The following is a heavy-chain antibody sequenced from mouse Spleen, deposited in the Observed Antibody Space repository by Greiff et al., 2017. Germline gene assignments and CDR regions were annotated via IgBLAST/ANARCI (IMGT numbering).Heavy chain of an antibody. CDR2: INPSNGRT. J-gene: IGHJ1*01. V-gene: IGHV1S81*02. D-gene: IGHD2-10*01. CDR3: ARPLLLLWYFDV. CDR1: GYTFTSYW. Sequence: VQLQQPGAELVKPGASVKLSCKASGYTFTSYWMHWVKQRPGQGLEWIGEINPSNGRTNYNEKFKSKATLTVDKSSSTAYMQLSSLTSEDSAVYYCARPLLLLWYFDVWGAGTTVTVSS.